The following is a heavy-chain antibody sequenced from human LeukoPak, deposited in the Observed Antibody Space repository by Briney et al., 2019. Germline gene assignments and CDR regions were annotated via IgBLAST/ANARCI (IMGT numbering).Heavy chain of an antibody. D-gene: IGHD6-13*01. J-gene: IGHJ4*02. CDR3: ARDIYSSSWTAPYY. V-gene: IGHV4-61*10. Sequence: SETLSLTCTVSGGSVSSGRYYWSWIRQPAGEGLEYIGYISDTGSTNYNPSLTSRVTISVDTSKNQFSLNLKSVTAADTAVYYCARDIYSSSWTAPYYWGQGTLVTVSS. CDR2: ISDTGST. CDR1: GGSVSSGRYY.